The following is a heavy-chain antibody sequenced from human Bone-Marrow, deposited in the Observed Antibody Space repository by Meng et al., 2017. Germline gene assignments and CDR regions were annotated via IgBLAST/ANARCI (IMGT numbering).Heavy chain of an antibody. CDR1: GGSISSGGYY. J-gene: IGHJ2*01. D-gene: IGHD5-18*01. V-gene: IGHV4-31*03. CDR2: IYYSGST. Sequence: QVQAQEAGPGRVKPSQTLSLTCTVSGGSISSGGYYWSWIRQHPGKGLEWIGYIYYSGSTYYNPSLKSRVTISVDTSKNQFSLKLSSVTAADTAVYYCARHVDTAMVTGWYFDLWGRGTLVTVSS. CDR3: ARHVDTAMVTGWYFDL.